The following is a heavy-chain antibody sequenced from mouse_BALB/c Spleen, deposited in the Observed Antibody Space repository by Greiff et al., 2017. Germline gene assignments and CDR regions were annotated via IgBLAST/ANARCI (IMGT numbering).Heavy chain of an antibody. J-gene: IGHJ3*01. CDR2: IRNKANGYTT. Sequence: EVKLMESGGGLVQPGGSLRLSCATSGFTFTDYYMSWVRQPPGKALEWLGFIRNKANGYTTEYSASVKGRFTISRDNSQSILYLQMNTLRAEDSATYYCARDQRYYGSSWFAYWGQGTLVTVSA. D-gene: IGHD1-1*01. V-gene: IGHV7-3*02. CDR3: ARDQRYYGSSWFAY. CDR1: GFTFTDYY.